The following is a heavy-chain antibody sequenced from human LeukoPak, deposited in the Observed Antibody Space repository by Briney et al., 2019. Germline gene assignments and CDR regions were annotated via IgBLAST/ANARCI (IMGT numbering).Heavy chain of an antibody. V-gene: IGHV4-34*01. D-gene: IGHD6-19*01. Sequence: KPSETLSLTCVVYGGSFSAYYWSWIRQPPGKGLEWVAEINHSGSTNYSPSLKSRVTISVDTSKNQFSLKLSSVTAADTAVYYCARQFSGWYGYWGQGTLVTVSS. CDR1: GGSFSAYY. CDR2: INHSGST. CDR3: ARQFSGWYGY. J-gene: IGHJ4*02.